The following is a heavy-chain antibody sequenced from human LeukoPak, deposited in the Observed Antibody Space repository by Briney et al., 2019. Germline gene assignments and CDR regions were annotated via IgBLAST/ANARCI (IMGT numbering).Heavy chain of an antibody. CDR2: INPNNGDT. J-gene: IGHJ4*02. V-gene: IGHV1-18*01. Sequence: ASVKVSCKASGNTFTAFYIHWVRQAPGQGLEWMGWINPNNGDTNYAQKLQGRVTMTTDTSTSTAYMELRSLRSDDTAVYYCARRYCSSTSCYSGFDYWGQGTLVTVSS. CDR1: GNTFTAFY. D-gene: IGHD2-2*01. CDR3: ARRYCSSTSCYSGFDY.